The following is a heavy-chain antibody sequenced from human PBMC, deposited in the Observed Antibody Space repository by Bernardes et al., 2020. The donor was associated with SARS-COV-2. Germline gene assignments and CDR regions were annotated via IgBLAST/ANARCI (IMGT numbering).Heavy chain of an antibody. CDR2: IFSNDEK. V-gene: IGHV2-26*01. CDR1: GFSLSNARMG. Sequence: SGPTLVKPTETLTLTCTVSGFSLSNARMGVSWIRQPPGKALEWLAHIFSNDEKSYSTSLKSRLTISKDTSKSQVVLTMTNMDPVDTATYYCARIRWDGELHTWYYYYGMDVWGQGTTVTVSS. CDR3: ARIRWDGELHTWYYYYGMDV. J-gene: IGHJ6*02. D-gene: IGHD1-26*01.